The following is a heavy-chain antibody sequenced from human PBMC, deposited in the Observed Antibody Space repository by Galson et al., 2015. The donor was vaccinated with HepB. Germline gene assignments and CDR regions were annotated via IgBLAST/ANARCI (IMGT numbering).Heavy chain of an antibody. J-gene: IGHJ3*02. CDR1: GYTFTSYY. CDR3: AREGSYCSSTSCSRDAFDI. CDR2: INPSGGST. Sequence: SVKVSCKASGYTFTSYYMHWVRQAPGQGLEWMGIINPSGGSTSYAQKFQGRVTMTRDTSTSTVYMELSSLRSEDTAVYYCAREGSYCSSTSCSRDAFDIWGQGTMVTVSS. V-gene: IGHV1-46*01. D-gene: IGHD2-2*01.